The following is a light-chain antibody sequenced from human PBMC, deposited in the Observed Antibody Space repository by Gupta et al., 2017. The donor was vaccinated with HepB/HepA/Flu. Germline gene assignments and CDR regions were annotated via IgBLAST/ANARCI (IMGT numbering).Light chain of an antibody. Sequence: EVVLTQSPATLSLSPGERATLSCRASQSVSTYLAWYQQKPGQPPRLLIYDASNRDSGIPARFSGSGSGTDLTLTISSLELEDFAVYYCQQRSNWPPLTFGGGTKVEIK. CDR3: QQRSNWPPLT. V-gene: IGKV3-11*01. CDR1: QSVSTY. J-gene: IGKJ4*01. CDR2: DAS.